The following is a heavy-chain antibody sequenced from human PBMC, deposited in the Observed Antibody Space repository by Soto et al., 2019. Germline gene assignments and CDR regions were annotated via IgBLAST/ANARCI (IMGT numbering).Heavy chain of an antibody. D-gene: IGHD4-17*01. CDR1: GYTFTSYG. J-gene: IGHJ4*02. Sequence: ASVKVSFKASGYTFTSYGISWVRQAPGQWLEWMGWISAYNGNTNYAQKLQGRVTMTTDTSKSTAYMELRSLRYDDTAVYYCARDLGYGDYPYDYWGQGTLVHVSS. CDR2: ISAYNGNT. CDR3: ARDLGYGDYPYDY. V-gene: IGHV1-18*04.